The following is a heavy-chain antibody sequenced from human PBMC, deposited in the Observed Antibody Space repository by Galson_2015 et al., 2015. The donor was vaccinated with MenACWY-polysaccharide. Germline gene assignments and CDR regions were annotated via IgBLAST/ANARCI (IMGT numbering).Heavy chain of an antibody. CDR2: ISYDGSNK. D-gene: IGHD3-10*01. CDR1: GFIFRDYA. J-gene: IGHJ6*02. V-gene: IGHV3-30*18. Sequence: PRLSCAVSGFIFRDYAIHWVRQAPGKGLEWLAVISYDGSNKYYLESVKGRFTISRDNSKDMVYLHMNSLRGEDTAVYFCAKDRPLRGLSVFYYGMDVWGRGTTVIVSS. CDR3: AKDRPLRGLSVFYYGMDV.